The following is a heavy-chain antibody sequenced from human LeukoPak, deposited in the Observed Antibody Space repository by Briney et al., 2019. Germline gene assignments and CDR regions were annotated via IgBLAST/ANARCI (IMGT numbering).Heavy chain of an antibody. V-gene: IGHV5-51*01. Sequence: GEALKTSWKGSGNSFTSYWHGWVRQMPGKGLGWRGINYTGDSYTRYSPSFQGQVTITADKSSSTAYQQWSSLKDSDTAMYHCARQRDYYDSSGPFDAFDIWGQGTMVTVSP. D-gene: IGHD3-22*01. CDR3: ARQRDYYDSSGPFDAFDI. J-gene: IGHJ3*02. CDR1: GNSFTSYW. CDR2: NYTGDSYT.